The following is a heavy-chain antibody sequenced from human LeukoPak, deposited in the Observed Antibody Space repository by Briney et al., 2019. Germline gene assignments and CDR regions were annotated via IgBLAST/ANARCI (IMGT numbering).Heavy chain of an antibody. V-gene: IGHV4-31*03. CDR3: ARDGPDTVTMGWFDP. Sequence: LQTLSLTCTVSGGSMSSGGYYWSWIRQHPGKGLEWIGYIYYSGSTCYNPSLKSRVTIAVDTSKNQFSLKLSSVTAADTAVYYCARDGPDTVTMGWFDPWGQGTLVTVSS. D-gene: IGHD4-17*01. CDR2: IYYSGST. J-gene: IGHJ5*02. CDR1: GGSMSSGGYY.